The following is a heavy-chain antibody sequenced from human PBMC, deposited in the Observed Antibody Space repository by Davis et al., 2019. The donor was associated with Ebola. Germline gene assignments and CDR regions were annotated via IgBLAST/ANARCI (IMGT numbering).Heavy chain of an antibody. Sequence: ASVKVSCKASGYTFTSYYMHWVRQAPGQGLEWMGIINPSGGSTSYAQKFQGRVTMTRDTSTSTVYMELSSLRSEDTAVYYCARGAGSGSYYKGGLEGWGQGTLVTVSS. CDR2: INPSGGST. V-gene: IGHV1-46*01. J-gene: IGHJ4*02. D-gene: IGHD3-10*01. CDR3: ARGAGSGSYYKGGLEG. CDR1: GYTFTSYY.